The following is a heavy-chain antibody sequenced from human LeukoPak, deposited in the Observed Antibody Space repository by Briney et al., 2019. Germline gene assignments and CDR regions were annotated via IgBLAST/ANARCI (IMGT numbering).Heavy chain of an antibody. CDR1: GYTFTGYY. D-gene: IGHD3-10*01. CDR2: INPNSGGT. V-gene: IGHV1-2*02. Sequence: ASVKVSCKASGYTFTGYYMHWVRQAPGQGLEWMGWINPNSGGTNYAQNFQGRVTMSRDTPISTAYMELSRLRSDDTAVYYCARAVGYGSGTYRQYYFDYWGQGTLVTVSS. J-gene: IGHJ4*02. CDR3: ARAVGYGSGTYRQYYFDY.